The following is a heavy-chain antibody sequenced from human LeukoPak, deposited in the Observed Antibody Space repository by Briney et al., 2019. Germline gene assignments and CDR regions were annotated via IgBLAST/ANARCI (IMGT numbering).Heavy chain of an antibody. V-gene: IGHV3-23*01. Sequence: QPGGSLRLSCAASGFTFSSYEMNWVRQAPGKGLEWVSAISGSGGSTYYADSVKGRFTISRDNSKNTLYLQMNSLRAEDTAVYYCARAGEIAVAGTVDYWGQGTLVTVSS. J-gene: IGHJ4*02. CDR1: GFTFSSYE. D-gene: IGHD6-19*01. CDR2: ISGSGGST. CDR3: ARAGEIAVAGTVDY.